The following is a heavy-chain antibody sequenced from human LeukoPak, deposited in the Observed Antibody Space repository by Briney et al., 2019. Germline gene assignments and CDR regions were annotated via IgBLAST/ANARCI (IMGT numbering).Heavy chain of an antibody. J-gene: IGHJ4*02. CDR1: GVSISSNSYY. CDR2: VNYSGRT. D-gene: IGHD3-22*01. Sequence: SETLSLTCTVSGVSISSNSYYWGWIRQPPGKGLEWIGSVNYSGRTCYNLSLKSRVTISVDTSKNQFSLKLSSVTAADTAVYYCAKGYSNFDDWGQGTLVTVSS. V-gene: IGHV4-39*01. CDR3: AKGYSNFDD.